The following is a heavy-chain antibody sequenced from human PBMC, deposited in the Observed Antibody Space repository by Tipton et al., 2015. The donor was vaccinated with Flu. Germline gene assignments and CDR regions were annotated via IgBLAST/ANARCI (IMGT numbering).Heavy chain of an antibody. J-gene: IGHJ4*02. CDR3: ARDPGAYYYDSDDYSFAY. CDR1: GFTVSSSY. V-gene: IGHV3-66*02. D-gene: IGHD3-22*01. Sequence: SLRLSCAPSGFTVSSSYMNWVRQAPGKGLEWVSLIYRDGTTFYADSVKGRFTVSRDDSQNTLYLQMNSLRADDTAVYYCARDPGAYYYDSDDYSFAYWGQGTLVTVSS. CDR2: IYRDGTT.